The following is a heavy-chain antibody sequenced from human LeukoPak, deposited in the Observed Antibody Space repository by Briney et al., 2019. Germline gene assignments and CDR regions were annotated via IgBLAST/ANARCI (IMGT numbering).Heavy chain of an antibody. D-gene: IGHD4-23*01. J-gene: IGHJ4*02. CDR3: ARTYYGGNSAVGY. CDR2: IYYSGST. CDR1: GGSISSSSYY. V-gene: IGHV4-39*01. Sequence: SETLSLTCTVSGGSISSSSYYWGWIRQPPGKGLEWIGSIYYSGSTYYNPSLKSRVTISVDTSKNQFSLKLSSVTAADTAVYYCARTYYGGNSAVGYWGQGTLVTVSS.